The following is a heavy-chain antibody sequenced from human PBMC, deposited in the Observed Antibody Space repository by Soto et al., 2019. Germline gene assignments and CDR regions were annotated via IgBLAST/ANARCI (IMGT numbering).Heavy chain of an antibody. CDR3: ARHKSGSDWLDP. Sequence: LSLTCTVSGGSISDISYCWGLIRQPPGKGLQWIGCMFYSGATYYNPSLKNRVTLSVDTSNNEFSLKLVSVTAPDTAVYYCARHKSGSDWLDPWGQGTLVTVSS. CDR2: MFYSGAT. J-gene: IGHJ5*02. D-gene: IGHD2-15*01. CDR1: GGSISDISYC. V-gene: IGHV4-39*01.